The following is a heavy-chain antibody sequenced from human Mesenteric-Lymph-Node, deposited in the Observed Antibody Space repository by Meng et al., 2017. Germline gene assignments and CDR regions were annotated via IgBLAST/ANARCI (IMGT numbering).Heavy chain of an antibody. Sequence: SETLSLTCAVYGGSFSGYYWSWIRQPPGKGLEWIGEINHSGSTNYNPSLKSRVTMSVDTSKNQFSLMLSSVTAADTAVYYCARVASGYPGVFWGQGTLVTVSS. CDR1: GGSFSGYY. CDR2: INHSGST. CDR3: ARVASGYPGVF. J-gene: IGHJ4*02. D-gene: IGHD5-12*01. V-gene: IGHV4-34*01.